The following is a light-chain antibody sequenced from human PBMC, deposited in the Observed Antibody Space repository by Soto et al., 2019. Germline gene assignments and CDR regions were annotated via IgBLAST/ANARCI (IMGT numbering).Light chain of an antibody. CDR2: AAS. CDR1: QSVRSN. V-gene: IGKV1-39*01. CDR3: QQSYSTPWT. Sequence: MTQSPATLSVSPGERVTLSCRASQSVRSNLAWYQQKPGKDPKLLIYAASSLQSGVPSRFSGSGSGTDFTLTISSLQPEDFATYYCQQSYSTPWTFCQGTKVEIK. J-gene: IGKJ1*01.